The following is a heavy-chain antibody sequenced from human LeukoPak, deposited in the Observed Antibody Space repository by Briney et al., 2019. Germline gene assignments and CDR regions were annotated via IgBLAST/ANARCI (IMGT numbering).Heavy chain of an antibody. D-gene: IGHD6-6*01. V-gene: IGHV3-23*01. Sequence: PGGSLRLSCAASGFTFSDHAMSWVRQAPAKGLEWVSSINGNGGGSYYIDSVKGRFTVSRDNSENALYLQMNSLRAEDTAVYYCAKSSIAASNAGSDYWGQGTLVTVSS. CDR1: GFTFSDHA. CDR2: INGNGGGS. J-gene: IGHJ4*02. CDR3: AKSSIAASNAGSDY.